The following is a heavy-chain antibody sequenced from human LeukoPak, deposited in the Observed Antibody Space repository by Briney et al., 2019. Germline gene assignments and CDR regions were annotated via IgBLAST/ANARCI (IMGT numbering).Heavy chain of an antibody. CDR2: ISGSGGST. Sequence: GGSLRLSCAASGFTFSSYAMSWVRQAPGKGRGWVSAISGSGGSTYYADSVKGRFTISRDNSKNTLYLQMNSLRAEDTAVYYCAKLLNYDFWSGYPNGNWFDPWGQGTLVTVSS. V-gene: IGHV3-23*01. CDR3: AKLLNYDFWSGYPNGNWFDP. D-gene: IGHD3-3*01. CDR1: GFTFSSYA. J-gene: IGHJ5*02.